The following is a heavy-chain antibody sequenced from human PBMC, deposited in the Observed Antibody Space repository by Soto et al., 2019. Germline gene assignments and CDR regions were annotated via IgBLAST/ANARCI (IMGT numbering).Heavy chain of an antibody. J-gene: IGHJ6*03. CDR2: IYYSGST. CDR3: ARRGSSSLYYYYYMDV. Sequence: SETLSLTCTVSGGSISSYYWSWIRQPPGKGLEWIGYIYYSGSTNYNPSLKSRVTISVDTSKNQFSLKLSSVTAADTAVYYCARRGSSSLYYYYYMDVWGKGTTVTVSS. D-gene: IGHD6-6*01. CDR1: GGSISSYY. V-gene: IGHV4-59*08.